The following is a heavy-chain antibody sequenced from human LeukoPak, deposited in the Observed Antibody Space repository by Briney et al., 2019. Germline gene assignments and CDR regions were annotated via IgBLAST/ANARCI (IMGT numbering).Heavy chain of an antibody. J-gene: IGHJ3*02. Sequence: GGSLRLSCAASGFTFSSYAMSWVRQAPGKGLEWLSYVGIDENNIFYADSVRGRLTISRDNAKNSLHLQMHSLRAEDTAVYYCVRDHQYAFDIWGQGTMVTVSS. CDR3: VRDHQYAFDI. CDR1: GFTFSSYA. V-gene: IGHV3-48*01. CDR2: VGIDENNI.